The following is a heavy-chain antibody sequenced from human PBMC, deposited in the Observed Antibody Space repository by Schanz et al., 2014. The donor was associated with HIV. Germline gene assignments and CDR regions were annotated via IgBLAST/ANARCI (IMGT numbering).Heavy chain of an antibody. J-gene: IGHJ4*02. CDR2: ISGYIGNT. Sequence: QVQLVQSGAEVKKPGSSVKVSCKTFGGTFRTFAISWVRQAPGQGLEWMGWISGYIGNTDYAQNLQDRVTITADSFTSTAYMALRSLRSDDTVVYYCARGSCSGGTCYSGDHWGQGTLVAVSA. CDR3: ARGSCSGGTCYSGDH. D-gene: IGHD2-15*01. CDR1: GGTFRTFA. V-gene: IGHV1-18*01.